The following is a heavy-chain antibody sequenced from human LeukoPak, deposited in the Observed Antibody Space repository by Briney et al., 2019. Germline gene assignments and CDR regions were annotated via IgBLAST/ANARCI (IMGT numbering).Heavy chain of an antibody. CDR3: ARAPSYYYDSSGYYPVGAFDI. V-gene: IGHV3-33*01. D-gene: IGHD3-22*01. CDR2: IWYDGSNK. J-gene: IGHJ3*02. Sequence: GRSLRLSCAASGFTFSSYGMHWVRQAPGKGLEWVAVIWYDGSNKYYADSVKGRFTISRDNSKNTLYLQMNSLRAEDTAVYYCARAPSYYYDSSGYYPVGAFDIWGQGTMVTVSS. CDR1: GFTFSSYG.